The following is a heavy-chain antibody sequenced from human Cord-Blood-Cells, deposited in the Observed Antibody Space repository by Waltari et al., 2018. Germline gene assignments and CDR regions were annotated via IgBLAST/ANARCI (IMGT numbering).Heavy chain of an antibody. D-gene: IGHD3-22*01. CDR2: IYYSGST. CDR3: ARRAVIAFDI. J-gene: IGHJ3*02. Sequence: QLQLQESGPGLVKPSETLSLTCPVSGGSISSSSYYWGWIRQPPGKGLEWIGSIYYSGSTYYNPSLKIRVTISVDTSKNQFSLKLSSVTAADTAVYYCARRAVIAFDIWGQGTMVTVSS. V-gene: IGHV4-39*01. CDR1: GGSISSSSYY.